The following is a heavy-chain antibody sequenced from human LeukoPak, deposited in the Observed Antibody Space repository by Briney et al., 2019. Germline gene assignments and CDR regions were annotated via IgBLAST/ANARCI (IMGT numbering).Heavy chain of an antibody. J-gene: IGHJ3*02. CDR2: ISGGGSGT. CDR3: AKAVGSSGYFSRDAFDI. CDR1: GFTFSSNA. V-gene: IGHV3-23*01. D-gene: IGHD3-22*01. Sequence: AGGSLRLSYAPSGFTFSSNAMSWVRQAPGKGLEWVAVISGGGSGTYYADSVRGRFTISRDNSKNTVYLQMNSLRAEDTAIYYCAKAVGSSGYFSRDAFDIWGQGTMVTVSS.